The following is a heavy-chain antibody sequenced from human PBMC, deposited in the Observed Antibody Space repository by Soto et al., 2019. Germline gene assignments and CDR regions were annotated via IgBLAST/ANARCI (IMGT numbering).Heavy chain of an antibody. CDR3: ARGSSSWYFDY. CDR1: GFTFSSYA. Sequence: GGSLRLSCAASGFTFSSYAMNWVRQAPGKGLEWVSVISGSDGSTYYADSVKGRFTISRDNSKNTLNLQMNSLRAEDTAVYYCARGSSSWYFDYWGQGTLVTVSS. D-gene: IGHD6-13*01. CDR2: ISGSDGST. V-gene: IGHV3-23*01. J-gene: IGHJ4*02.